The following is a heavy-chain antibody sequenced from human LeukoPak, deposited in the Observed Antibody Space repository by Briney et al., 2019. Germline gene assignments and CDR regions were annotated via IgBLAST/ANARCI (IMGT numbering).Heavy chain of an antibody. CDR3: ARSFPGGYGGNFDSFDY. J-gene: IGHJ4*02. CDR2: IFHSGST. CDR1: GGSISSGSYY. Sequence: PSETLSLTCTVSGGSISSGSYYWSWIRQPAGKGLEWIGSIFHSGSTYYNPSLKSRLTISVDTSKNQFSLKLSSVTAADTAVYYCARSFPGGYGGNFDSFDYWGQGTLVTVSS. D-gene: IGHD4-23*01. V-gene: IGHV4-39*07.